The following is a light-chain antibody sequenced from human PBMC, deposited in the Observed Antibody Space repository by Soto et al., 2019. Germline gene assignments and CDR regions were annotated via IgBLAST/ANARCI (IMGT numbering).Light chain of an antibody. V-gene: IGLV2-23*02. CDR3: CSYVGSSTSYV. CDR2: EVN. CDR1: SGDVGNYNL. J-gene: IGLJ1*01. Sequence: LTQPASVSGSPGQSITISCTGTSGDVGNYNLVSWYQQHPGKAPKLMIYEVNKWPSGVSNRFSGSKSGNTASLTISGLQAEDEADYYCCSYVGSSTSYVFGTGTKVTVL.